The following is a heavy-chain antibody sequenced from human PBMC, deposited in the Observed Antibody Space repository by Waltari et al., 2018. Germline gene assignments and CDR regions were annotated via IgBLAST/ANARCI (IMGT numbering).Heavy chain of an antibody. CDR2: IKSQSEGATT. D-gene: IGHD7-27*01. J-gene: IGHJ4*01. Sequence: EVQMVESGGGSMKPGDSLRLSCVASGFGFKAAWLTWVRQAPGKGLDGVGGIKSQSEGATTNLAASFRGRFSISRDDSQNMVFLQMNNLRTEDTALYYCTTLDALWGGWGHGTLVTVSS. V-gene: IGHV3-15*01. CDR3: TTLDALWGG. CDR1: GFGFKAAW.